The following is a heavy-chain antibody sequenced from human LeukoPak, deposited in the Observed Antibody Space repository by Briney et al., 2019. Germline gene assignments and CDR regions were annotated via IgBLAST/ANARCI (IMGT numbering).Heavy chain of an antibody. D-gene: IGHD7-27*01. V-gene: IGHV3-48*01. CDR3: VRDGSSWGNFDY. Sequence: GGSLRLSCAASGFTFSTSGMNWVRQAPGKGLEWVSYISSSGTTISYAQSVKGRFTISRDNAKNSLYLQMNSLRTEDTAVYYCVRDGSSWGNFDYWGQGTLVSVSS. J-gene: IGHJ4*02. CDR1: GFTFSTSG. CDR2: ISSSGTTI.